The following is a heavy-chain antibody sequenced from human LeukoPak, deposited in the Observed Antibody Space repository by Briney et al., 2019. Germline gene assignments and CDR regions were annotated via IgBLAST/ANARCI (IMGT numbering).Heavy chain of an antibody. J-gene: IGHJ4*02. V-gene: IGHV4-28*03. D-gene: IGHD5-12*01. CDR2: IYYSGST. CDR1: GYSISSSNW. CDR3: AREDRDGNSGYAIGD. Sequence: SDTLSLTCAVSGYSISSSNWWGWIRQPPGKGLEWIGYIYYSGSTNYNPSLKSRVTMSVDTSKNQFSLKLSSVTAADTAVYFCAREDRDGNSGYAIGDWGQGTLVTVSS.